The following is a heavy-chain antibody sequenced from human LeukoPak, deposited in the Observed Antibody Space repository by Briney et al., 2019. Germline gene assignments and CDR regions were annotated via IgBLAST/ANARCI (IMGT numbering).Heavy chain of an antibody. CDR2: INPSGGST. D-gene: IGHD3-3*01. V-gene: IGHV1-46*01. Sequence: ASVKVSCKASGYTFTSYYMHWVRQAPGQGLEWMGIINPSGGSTSYAQKFQGRVTMTRDTSTSTVYMELSSLRSEDTAVYYCARGTVVLRFLEWLLPLPNWFDPWGQGTLVTVSS. CDR1: GYTFTSYY. J-gene: IGHJ5*02. CDR3: ARGTVVLRFLEWLLPLPNWFDP.